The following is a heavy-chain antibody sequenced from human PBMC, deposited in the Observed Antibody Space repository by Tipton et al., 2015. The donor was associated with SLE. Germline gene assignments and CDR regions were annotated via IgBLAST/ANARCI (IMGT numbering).Heavy chain of an antibody. J-gene: IGHJ4*02. Sequence: TLSLTCTVSGGSISSSSYYWGWIRQPPGKGLEWIGSIYYSGSTYYNPSLKSRVTISVDTSKNQFSLKLSSVTAADTAVYYCARLPGYSSSWFQGFDYWGQGTLVTVSS. CDR2: IYYSGST. D-gene: IGHD6-13*01. V-gene: IGHV4-39*07. CDR3: ARLPGYSSSWFQGFDY. CDR1: GGSISSSSYY.